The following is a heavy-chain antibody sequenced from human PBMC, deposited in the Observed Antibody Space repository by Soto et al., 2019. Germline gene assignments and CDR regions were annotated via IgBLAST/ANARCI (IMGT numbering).Heavy chain of an antibody. Sequence: GGSLRLSCAASGFTFSSFAMSWVRQAPGKGLEWVSTISDSGGSTYYADSVKGRFTISRDNSKNTLYLQMNSLRAEDTALYYCAKDSFGSSTPGYRGMDVWGQGTTVTVSS. D-gene: IGHD2-2*01. V-gene: IGHV3-23*01. CDR3: AKDSFGSSTPGYRGMDV. CDR1: GFTFSSFA. CDR2: ISDSGGST. J-gene: IGHJ6*02.